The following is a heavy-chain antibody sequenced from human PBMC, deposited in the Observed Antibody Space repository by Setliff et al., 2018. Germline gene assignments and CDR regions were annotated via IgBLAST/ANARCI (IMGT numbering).Heavy chain of an antibody. CDR2: ILYSGGS. CDR1: GGSISSGDAS. CDR3: ARAGYNYDYGDY. J-gene: IGHJ4*02. D-gene: IGHD3-16*01. V-gene: IGHV4-61*08. Sequence: SETLSLTCAVSGGSISSGDASWSWVRQPPGKGLEWIGSILYSGGSTYSDNLSLKSRATISRDISKNQFYLTLTSVTAADTAVYYCARAGYNYDYGDYWGQGSLVTVSS.